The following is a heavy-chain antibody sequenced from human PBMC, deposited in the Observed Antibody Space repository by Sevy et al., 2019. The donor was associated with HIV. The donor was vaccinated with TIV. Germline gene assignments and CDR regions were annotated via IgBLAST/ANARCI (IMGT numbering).Heavy chain of an antibody. J-gene: IGHJ4*02. V-gene: IGHV4-59*01. CDR3: ARASIAVAPYFDN. CDR2: VYYSGNT. D-gene: IGHD6-19*01. Sequence: SESLSLTCSVSGGSISSYYCSWIRQSPGKGLEWIGYVYYSGNTNYNPSLKSRVTISIDTSKNQFSLKLRSVTAADTAVYYCARASIAVAPYFDNWGQGTLVTVSS. CDR1: GGSISSYY.